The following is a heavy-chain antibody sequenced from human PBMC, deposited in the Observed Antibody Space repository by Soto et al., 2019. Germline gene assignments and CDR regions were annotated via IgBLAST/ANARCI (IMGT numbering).Heavy chain of an antibody. V-gene: IGHV4-34*01. Sequence: QVQLQQWGAGLLKPSETLSLTCAVYGGSLSGYYGNWIRQSPGKGLEWIGEINYSGSTNYNPSLKSRVTISIDTSKNQFSLNLSSVTAADTAVYYCARTRNLDVWGQGTTVTVSS. J-gene: IGHJ6*02. CDR3: ARTRNLDV. D-gene: IGHD1-1*01. CDR1: GGSLSGYY. CDR2: INYSGST.